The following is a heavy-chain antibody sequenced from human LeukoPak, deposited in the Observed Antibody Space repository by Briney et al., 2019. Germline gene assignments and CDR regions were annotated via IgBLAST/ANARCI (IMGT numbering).Heavy chain of an antibody. Sequence: PSETLSLTCTVSVGSISSSRYYWGWIRQPPGKGLEWIGNIYYSGSTYYNPSLKSRVTISLDTSKNQFSLKLSSVTAADTAVYYCARRDIAARLNWFDPWGQGTLVTVSS. D-gene: IGHD6-6*01. J-gene: IGHJ5*02. CDR1: VGSISSSRYY. V-gene: IGHV4-39*01. CDR2: IYYSGST. CDR3: ARRDIAARLNWFDP.